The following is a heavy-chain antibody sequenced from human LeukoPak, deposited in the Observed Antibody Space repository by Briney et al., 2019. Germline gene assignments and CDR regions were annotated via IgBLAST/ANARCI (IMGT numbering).Heavy chain of an antibody. V-gene: IGHV3-23*01. J-gene: IGHJ3*02. CDR1: GFTFSSYA. CDR2: LTDSGGTT. Sequence: GGSLRLSCVASGFTFSSYAMGWVRQAPGKRPEWVSSLTDSGGTTYYVDSVKGRFTISRDNSKNTLYLHMNSLRAEDTAMYYCAKKRDAFDIWGRGTVVAVSS. D-gene: IGHD5-24*01. CDR3: AKKRDAFDI.